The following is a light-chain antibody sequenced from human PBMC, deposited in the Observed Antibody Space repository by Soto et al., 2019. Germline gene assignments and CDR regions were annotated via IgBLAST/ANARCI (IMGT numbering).Light chain of an antibody. CDR1: QSVSSSY. V-gene: IGKV3-20*01. CDR2: GAS. Sequence: DIVLTQSPGTLSLSPEERATLSCRASQSVSSSYLAWYQQKPGQAPRLLIYGASIRATGIPDRFSGSGSGTDFTLTISRLEPEDFAVYYCHQYGSSPLTFGGGTKVEIK. CDR3: HQYGSSPLT. J-gene: IGKJ4*01.